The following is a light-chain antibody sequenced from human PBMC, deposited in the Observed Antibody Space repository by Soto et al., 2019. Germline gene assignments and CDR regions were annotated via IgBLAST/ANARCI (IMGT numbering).Light chain of an antibody. V-gene: IGKV3-11*01. CDR3: HQRSNWPGTT. CDR2: DAS. CDR1: ESVSIY. J-gene: IGKJ1*01. Sequence: EIVLTQSPATLSLSPGESATLSCRASESVSIYISWYQQKPAQAPRLLIYDASNRATGIPTRFSGSGSGTDFSLTISSLEPEDFAVYYCHQRSNWPGTTFGQGTRVELK.